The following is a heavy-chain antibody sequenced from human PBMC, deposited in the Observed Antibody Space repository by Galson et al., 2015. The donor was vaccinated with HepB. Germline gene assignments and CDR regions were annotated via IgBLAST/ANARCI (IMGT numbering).Heavy chain of an antibody. J-gene: IGHJ4*02. CDR1: EYTFPFSVYF. CDR2: INPNNGDT. D-gene: IGHD1-7*01. Sequence: SVKVSCKASEYTFPFSVYFIHWVRQAPGQGLEWMGWINPNNGDTHYAQEFRGRVTMTRDTPISTVYLEVNSLRSDDTAMYYCARDVSRSGSTQSPTPGEQWGQGTLVTVSS. V-gene: IGHV1-2*02. CDR3: ARDVSRSGSTQSPTPGEQ.